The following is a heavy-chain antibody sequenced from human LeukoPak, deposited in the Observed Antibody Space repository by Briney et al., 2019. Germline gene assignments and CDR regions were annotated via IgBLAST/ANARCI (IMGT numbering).Heavy chain of an antibody. V-gene: IGHV4-59*01. CDR3: ARGGYSSSWYYDAGGFDP. J-gene: IGHJ5*02. CDR1: GGSISSYY. CDR2: IYYSGST. D-gene: IGHD6-13*01. Sequence: SETLSLTCTVSGGSISSYYWSWIRQPPGKGLEWIGYIYYSGSTNYNPSLKSRVTISVDTSKNQFSLKLSSVTAADTAVYYCARGGYSSSWYYDAGGFDPWGQGTLATVSS.